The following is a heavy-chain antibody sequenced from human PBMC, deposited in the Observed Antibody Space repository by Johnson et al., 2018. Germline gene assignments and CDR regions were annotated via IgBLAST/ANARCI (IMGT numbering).Heavy chain of an antibody. J-gene: IGHJ3*02. CDR2: ISGSGGST. CDR3: AKSRIQLWYGGAFDI. CDR1: GFTFSSYA. V-gene: IGHV3-23*04. D-gene: IGHD5-18*01. Sequence: EVQLVESGGGLVQPGGSLRLSCAASGFTFSSYAMSWVRQAPGQGLEWVSAISGSGGSTYYADSVKGRFTISRDNSKNTRYLQMTSLRAEETAVYYCAKSRIQLWYGGAFDIWGQGTMVTVSS.